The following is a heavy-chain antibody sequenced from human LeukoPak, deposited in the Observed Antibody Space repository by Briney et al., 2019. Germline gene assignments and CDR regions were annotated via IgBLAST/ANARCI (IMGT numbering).Heavy chain of an antibody. D-gene: IGHD3-22*01. J-gene: IGHJ4*02. CDR2: ISGSGDRT. Sequence: GGSLRLSCAASGFTFSSCAMSWVRQAPGKGLEWVSAISGSGDRTHYADSVQGRFTISRDNSKNTLYLRMNSLRAEDTAVYYCAKDPTDFDSSGQTYFDYWGQGTLVTVSS. CDR1: GFTFSSCA. CDR3: AKDPTDFDSSGQTYFDY. V-gene: IGHV3-23*01.